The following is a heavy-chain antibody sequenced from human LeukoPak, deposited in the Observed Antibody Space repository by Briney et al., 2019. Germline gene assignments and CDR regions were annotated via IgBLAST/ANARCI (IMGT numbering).Heavy chain of an antibody. Sequence: GGSLRLSCAASGFTFSSYAMSWVRQAPGKGLEWVSAISGSGGSTYYADSVKGRFAVSRDNAKNELYLQMNSLRAEDTAAYYCARGAGYCTSSSCHLWSDYWGQGTLVTVSS. CDR1: GFTFSSYA. J-gene: IGHJ4*02. CDR2: ISGSGGST. CDR3: ARGAGYCTSSSCHLWSDY. V-gene: IGHV3-23*01. D-gene: IGHD2-2*01.